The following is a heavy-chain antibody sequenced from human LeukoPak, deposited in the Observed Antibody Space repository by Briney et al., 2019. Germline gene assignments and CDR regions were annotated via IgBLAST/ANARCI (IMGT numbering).Heavy chain of an antibody. Sequence: GGSLRLSCAASGFTFSSYAMHWVRQAPGKGLEWVAVISYDGSNKYYADSVKGRFTISRDNSKNTLYPQMNSLRAEDTAVYYCARTYSGDDSSLRYWGQGTLVTVSS. D-gene: IGHD5-12*01. CDR2: ISYDGSNK. CDR1: GFTFSSYA. CDR3: ARTYSGDDSSLRY. V-gene: IGHV3-30-3*01. J-gene: IGHJ4*02.